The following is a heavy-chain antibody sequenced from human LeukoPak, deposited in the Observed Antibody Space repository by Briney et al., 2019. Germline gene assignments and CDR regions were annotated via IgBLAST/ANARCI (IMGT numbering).Heavy chain of an antibody. J-gene: IGHJ4*02. CDR2: ISDDGTRK. D-gene: IGHD3-10*01. CDR1: GFTFSSYG. V-gene: IGHV3-30*03. CDR3: ATSSPMVRPDFDY. Sequence: GSLRLSCAASGFTFSSYGIHWVRLAPGKGLEWVAVISDDGTRKYYADSVQGRFTISRDNSKNTLYLQMNSLRAEDTAVYYCATSSPMVRPDFDYWGQGTLVTVSS.